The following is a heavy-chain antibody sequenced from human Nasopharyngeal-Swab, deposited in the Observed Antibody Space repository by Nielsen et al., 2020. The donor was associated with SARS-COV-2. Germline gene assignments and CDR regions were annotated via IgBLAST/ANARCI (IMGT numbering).Heavy chain of an antibody. CDR1: GGSFSGYY. CDR2: INHSGST. J-gene: IGHJ4*02. CDR3: AASRRITIFGVVIIGLPLDY. Sequence: GSLRLSCAVYGGSFSGYYWSWIRQPPGKGLEWIGEINHSGSTNYSPSLKSRVTISVDTSKNQFSLKLSSVTAADTAVYYCAASRRITIFGVVIIGLPLDYWGQGTLVTVSS. V-gene: IGHV4-34*01. D-gene: IGHD3-3*01.